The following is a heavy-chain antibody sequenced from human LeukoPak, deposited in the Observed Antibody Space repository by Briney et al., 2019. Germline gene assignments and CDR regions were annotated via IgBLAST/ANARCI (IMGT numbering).Heavy chain of an antibody. D-gene: IGHD2-2*03. CDR1: EFTFSSYA. Sequence: GGSLRLSCAASEFTFSSYAMTWVRQAPGKGLEWVSGISGSGESTYYADSVKGRFTISRDNSKNTLYLQMNSLRAEDTAVYYCAKDSGYRSSSGCYFDFWGQGTLVSVSS. CDR3: AKDSGYRSSSGCYFDF. J-gene: IGHJ4*02. CDR2: ISGSGEST. V-gene: IGHV3-23*01.